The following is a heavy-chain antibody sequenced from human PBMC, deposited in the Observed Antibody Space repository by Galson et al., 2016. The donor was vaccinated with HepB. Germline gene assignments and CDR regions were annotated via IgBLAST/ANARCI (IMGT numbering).Heavy chain of an antibody. CDR1: GFTFSNYA. D-gene: IGHD6-13*01. CDR2: ISGSGANT. Sequence: SLRLSCAASGFTFSNYAMTWVRQAPGKGLEWVSGISGSGANTHYANAVKGRFTISRDNSNNTLYRQMNSLRAEDTALYFCARYSNSWAPFDYWGQGRLVTVSS. CDR3: ARYSNSWAPFDY. V-gene: IGHV3-23*01. J-gene: IGHJ4*02.